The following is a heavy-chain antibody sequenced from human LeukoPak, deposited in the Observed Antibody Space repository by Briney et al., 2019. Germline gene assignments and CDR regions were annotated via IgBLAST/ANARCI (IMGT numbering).Heavy chain of an antibody. CDR2: MWYDGSNK. D-gene: IGHD4-17*01. CDR3: ATYGDSRRRDWYFDL. V-gene: IGHV3-33*01. Sequence: GGSLRLSCAASGFIFSSYGMHWVRQAPGKGLEWVAVMWYDGSNKFYADSVKGRFTISRDNSENTLYLQMNSLRAEDTAVYYCATYGDSRRRDWYFDLWGRGTLVTVSS. CDR1: GFIFSSYG. J-gene: IGHJ2*01.